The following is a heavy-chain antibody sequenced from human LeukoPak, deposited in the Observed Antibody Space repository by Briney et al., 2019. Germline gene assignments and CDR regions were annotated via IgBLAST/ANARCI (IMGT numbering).Heavy chain of an antibody. Sequence: SVKVSCKASGYTFTGYYMHCVRQAPGQGLEWMGRIIPILGIANYAQKFQGRVTITADKSTSTAYMELSSLRSEETAVYYCAAIYKIQAVPDYHYYYMDVWGKGTTVTVAS. CDR2: IIPILGIA. J-gene: IGHJ6*03. D-gene: IGHD1-14*01. CDR1: GYTFTGYY. CDR3: AAIYKIQAVPDYHYYYMDV. V-gene: IGHV1-69*02.